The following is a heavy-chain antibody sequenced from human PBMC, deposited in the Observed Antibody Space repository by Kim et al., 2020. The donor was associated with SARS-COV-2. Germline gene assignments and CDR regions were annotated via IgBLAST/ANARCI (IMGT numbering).Heavy chain of an antibody. J-gene: IGHJ6*02. CDR1: GYTFTSYG. CDR2: ISAYNGNT. D-gene: IGHD3-10*01. V-gene: IGHV1-18*04. CDR3: ARERWGSYYIYYYYGMDV. Sequence: ASVKVSCKASGYTFTSYGISWVRQAPGQGLEWMGWISAYNGNTNYAQKLQGRVTMTTDTSTSTAYMELRSLRSDDTAVYYCARERWGSYYIYYYYGMDVWGRVTTVTVYS.